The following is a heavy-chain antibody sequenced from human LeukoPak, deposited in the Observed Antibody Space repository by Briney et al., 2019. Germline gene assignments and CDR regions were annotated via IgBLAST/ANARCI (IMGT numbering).Heavy chain of an antibody. CDR3: ALLAVASPQDY. CDR2: ISSSGSTV. V-gene: IGHV3-48*03. J-gene: IGHJ4*02. CDR1: GFTFSTYE. D-gene: IGHD6-19*01. Sequence: GGSLRLSCAASGFTFSTYEMHWVRQAPGKGLEWVSDISSSGSTVYYADSVKGRFTTSRDNAKNFLYLQMHSLRAEDTAVYYCALLAVASPQDYWGQGTLVTVSS.